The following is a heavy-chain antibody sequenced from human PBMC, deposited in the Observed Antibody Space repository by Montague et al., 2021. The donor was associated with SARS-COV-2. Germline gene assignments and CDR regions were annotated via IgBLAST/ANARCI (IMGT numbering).Heavy chain of an antibody. V-gene: IGHV4-4*02. CDR1: GASVTSTNW. Sequence: SETLSLTCGVSGASVTSTNWWSWVRQPTGKGLEWIGEIYHTGNTNYRSSLKNRVSISLDKSKNQLSLRLNSVTAADTAVYYCASPKEGSGYYRPFDYWGQGILVTVSS. J-gene: IGHJ4*02. CDR3: ASPKEGSGYYRPFDY. D-gene: IGHD3-22*01. CDR2: IYHTGNT.